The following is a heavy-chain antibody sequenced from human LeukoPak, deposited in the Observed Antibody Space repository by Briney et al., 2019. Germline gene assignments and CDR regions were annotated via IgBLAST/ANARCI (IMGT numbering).Heavy chain of an antibody. CDR2: ISGSGGGT. V-gene: IGHV3-23*01. Sequence: PGGSLRLSCAASGFTFSSYAMSWVRQAPGKGLEWVSAISGSGGGTYYADSVKGRFTISRDNSKNTLYLQMNSLRAEDTAVYYCAKDGSIVAATPLDSDYWGQGTLVTVSS. D-gene: IGHD2-15*01. CDR3: AKDGSIVAATPLDSDY. CDR1: GFTFSSYA. J-gene: IGHJ4*02.